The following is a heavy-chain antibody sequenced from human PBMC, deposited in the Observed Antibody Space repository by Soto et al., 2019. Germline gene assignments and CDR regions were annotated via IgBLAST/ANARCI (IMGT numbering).Heavy chain of an antibody. CDR3: ARSLSGNWFDP. CDR1: GYTFTGYF. D-gene: IGHD1-26*01. J-gene: IGHJ5*02. CDR2: INPNSGGT. V-gene: IGHV1-2*02. Sequence: QVQLVQSGAEVKKPGASVKVSCKASGYTFTGYFVHWVRRAPGQGLEWMGWINPNSGGTNYAQKFQGRVTMTRDTSINTAYMELSRLRSDDTAVYFCARSLSGNWFDPWGQGTLVTVSS.